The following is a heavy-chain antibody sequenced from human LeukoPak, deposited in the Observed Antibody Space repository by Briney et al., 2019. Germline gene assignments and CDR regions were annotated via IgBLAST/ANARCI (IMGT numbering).Heavy chain of an antibody. CDR1: GYSFPNYW. D-gene: IGHD3-10*01. CDR2: IYPSDSDT. J-gene: IGHJ4*02. CDR3: ARQGFGSGSYGY. Sequence: GESLKISCKGSGYSFPNYWIGWVRQTPGKGLEWMGIIYPSDSDTKYSPSFQGQVTISADKSISTAYLQWSSLKASDTAMYYCARQGFGSGSYGYWGQGALATVSS. V-gene: IGHV5-51*01.